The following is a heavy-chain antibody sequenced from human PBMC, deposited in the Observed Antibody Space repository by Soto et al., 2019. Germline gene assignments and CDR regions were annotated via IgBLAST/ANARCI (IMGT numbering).Heavy chain of an antibody. V-gene: IGHV4-39*01. CDR3: ARLVACNGGSCKFDP. CDR2: IYYSGST. D-gene: IGHD2-15*01. CDR1: GGSISSINYY. Sequence: SETLSLTCAVSGGSISSINYYWGWIRQPPGKGLEWIGSIYYSGSTYYNPSLKSRVTISVDTSKNQFSLTLNSVTAADTALYYCARLVACNGGSCKFDPWGQGTLVTVSS. J-gene: IGHJ5*02.